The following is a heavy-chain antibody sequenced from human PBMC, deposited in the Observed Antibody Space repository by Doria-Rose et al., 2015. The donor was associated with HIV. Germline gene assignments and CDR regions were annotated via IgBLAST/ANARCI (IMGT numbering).Heavy chain of an antibody. J-gene: IGHJ4*02. CDR3: ARIKSSRWYHKYYFDF. V-gene: IGHV2-26*01. CDR2: IFSDDAR. CDR1: GVSLSSPGMG. D-gene: IGHD6-13*01. Sequence: ESGPVLVKPTETLTLTCTVSGVSLSSPGMGVSWIRQPPGNALEWPANIFSDDARSYKTSLKSRLTISRGTSNSQVVLTMTDMDPVDTATYYCARIKSSRWYHKYYFDFWGQGTLVIVSA.